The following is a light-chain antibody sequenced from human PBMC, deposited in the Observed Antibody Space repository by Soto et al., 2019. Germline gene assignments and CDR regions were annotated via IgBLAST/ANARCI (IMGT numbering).Light chain of an antibody. CDR2: AAS. CDR3: ERANSFPFA. J-gene: IGKJ3*01. Sequence: DIQMTQSPSSVSASVGARVTITCRASQGINSRLAWYQQKPGKAPKLLIYAASGLQSGVPSRFSGSGSGTDFTLTITTLQPEDFGTYYCERANSFPFAFGPGTTVDIK. CDR1: QGINSR. V-gene: IGKV1-12*01.